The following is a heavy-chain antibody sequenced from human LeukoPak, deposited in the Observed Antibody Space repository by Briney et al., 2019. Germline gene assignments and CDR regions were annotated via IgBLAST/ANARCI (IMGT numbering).Heavy chain of an antibody. CDR2: ISWNSGSI. Sequence: QTGGSLRLSCAASGFTFDDYAMHWVRQAPGKGLEWVSGISWNSGSIGYADSVKGRFTISRGNAKNSLYLQMNSLRAEDTALYYCAKDMCSGGSCYIDYWGQGTLVTVSS. CDR1: GFTFDDYA. D-gene: IGHD2-15*01. J-gene: IGHJ4*02. V-gene: IGHV3-9*01. CDR3: AKDMCSGGSCYIDY.